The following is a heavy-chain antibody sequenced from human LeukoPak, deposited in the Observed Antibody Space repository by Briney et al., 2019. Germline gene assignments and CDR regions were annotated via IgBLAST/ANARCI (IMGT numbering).Heavy chain of an antibody. Sequence: WRRXXXGQGLEWMGCISTQSGNTNYAQKVQGRLTLTTDRSTNTAYMELRSLRSDDTAVYYCARGAYGDKWGQGTMVTVSS. CDR3: ARGAYGDK. V-gene: IGHV1-18*01. J-gene: IGHJ4*02. CDR2: ISTQSGNT. D-gene: IGHD4-17*01.